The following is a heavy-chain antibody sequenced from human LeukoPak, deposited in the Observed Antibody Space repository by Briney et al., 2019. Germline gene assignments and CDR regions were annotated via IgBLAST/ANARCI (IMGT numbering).Heavy chain of an antibody. J-gene: IGHJ6*02. D-gene: IGHD5-12*01. CDR1: GGSFSGYY. V-gene: IGHV4-34*01. Sequence: SETLSLTCAVYGGSFSGYYSSWIRQPPGKGLEWIGEINHSGSTNYNPSLKSRVTISVDTSKNQFSLKLSSVTAADTAVCYCARVARGYSGYDSSVYYGMDVWGQGTTVTVSS. CDR2: INHSGST. CDR3: ARVARGYSGYDSSVYYGMDV.